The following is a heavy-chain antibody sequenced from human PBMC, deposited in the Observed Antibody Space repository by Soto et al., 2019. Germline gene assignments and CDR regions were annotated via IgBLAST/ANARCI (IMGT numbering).Heavy chain of an antibody. J-gene: IGHJ6*02. CDR3: ARSPVRGVIINYYYYYGMDV. V-gene: IGHV3-30-3*01. D-gene: IGHD3-10*01. CDR1: GFTFSSYA. Sequence: GGSLRLSCAASGFTFSSYAMHWVRQVPGKGLEWVAVISYDGSNKYYADSVKGRFTISRDNSKNTLYLQMNSLRAEDTAVYYCARSPVRGVIINYYYYYGMDVWGQGTTVTVSS. CDR2: ISYDGSNK.